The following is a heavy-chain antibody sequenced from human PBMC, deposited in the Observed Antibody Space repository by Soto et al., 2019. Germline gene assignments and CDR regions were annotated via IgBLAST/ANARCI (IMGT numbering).Heavy chain of an antibody. J-gene: IGHJ4*02. CDR3: ARENSVQAWLHHFDH. Sequence: GGSLRLSCEASGFSFSSFAMKWVRQAPGRGLEWVSYISDDGASIYYADSLKGRFTISRDNAKNSLSLQMNNLRAEDTAVYYCARENSVQAWLHHFDHWGLGTLVTVSS. D-gene: IGHD5-18*01. V-gene: IGHV3-48*03. CDR2: ISDDGASI. CDR1: GFSFSSFA.